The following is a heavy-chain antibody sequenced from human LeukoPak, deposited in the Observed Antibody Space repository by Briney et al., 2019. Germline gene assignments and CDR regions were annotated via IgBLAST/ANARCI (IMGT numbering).Heavy chain of an antibody. CDR2: IWYGGSNK. D-gene: IGHD5-18*01. J-gene: IGHJ2*01. CDR1: GFTFSSYG. Sequence: GGSLRLSCAASGFTFSSYGMHWVRQAPGKGLEWVAVIWYGGSNKYYADSVKGRFTISRDNSKNTLYLQMNSLRAEDTAVYYCARVQMGSYGYKWYFDLWGRGTLVTVSS. CDR3: ARVQMGSYGYKWYFDL. V-gene: IGHV3-33*01.